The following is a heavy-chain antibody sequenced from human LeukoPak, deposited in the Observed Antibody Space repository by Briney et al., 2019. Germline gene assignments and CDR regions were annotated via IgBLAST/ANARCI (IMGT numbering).Heavy chain of an antibody. J-gene: IGHJ3*02. CDR3: ASFDSSGWYGGRDDAFDI. D-gene: IGHD6-19*01. Sequence: ASVKVSCKASGYTFTSYYMHWVRQAPGQGLEWMGIINPSGGSTSYAQKFQGRVAMTRDTSTSTVYMELSSLRSEDTAVYYCASFDSSGWYGGRDDAFDIWGQRTMVTVSS. CDR1: GYTFTSYY. CDR2: INPSGGST. V-gene: IGHV1-46*01.